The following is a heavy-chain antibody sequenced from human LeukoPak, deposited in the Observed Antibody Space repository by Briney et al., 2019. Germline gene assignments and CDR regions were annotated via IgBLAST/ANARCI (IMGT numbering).Heavy chain of an antibody. J-gene: IGHJ4*02. CDR2: IRYDGSNK. D-gene: IGHD1-26*01. CDR3: ASSSPSGSRRNYFDY. Sequence: GGSLRLSCAASGFTFSNYAMHWVRQGPGKGLEWVAFIRYDGSNKYYADSVKGRFTTSRDNSKNTLYLQMNSLRAEDTAVYYCASSSPSGSRRNYFDYWGQGTLVTVSS. V-gene: IGHV3-30*02. CDR1: GFTFSNYA.